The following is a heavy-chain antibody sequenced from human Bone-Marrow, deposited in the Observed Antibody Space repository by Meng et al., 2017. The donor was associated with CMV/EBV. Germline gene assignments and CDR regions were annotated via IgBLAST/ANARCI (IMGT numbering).Heavy chain of an antibody. CDR3: ARASEAVDY. CDR2: INPSGGST. V-gene: IGHV1-46*01. CDR1: GYTFTSYY. J-gene: IGHJ4*02. Sequence: KFSCKASGYTFTSYYMHWVRQAPGQGLEWMGIINPSGGSTSYAQKFQGRVTITRDTSTSTVYMELSSLRSEDTAVYYCARASEAVDYWGQGTLVTVSS.